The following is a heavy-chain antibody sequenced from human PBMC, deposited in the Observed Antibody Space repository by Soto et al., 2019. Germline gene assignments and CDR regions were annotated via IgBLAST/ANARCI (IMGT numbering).Heavy chain of an antibody. CDR2: VSPIGTP. CDR1: GDSVSGGYY. J-gene: IGHJ6*02. Sequence: QVQLQESGPGLVRPSQTLSLTCTVSGDSVSGGYYWSWVRQRPRKGLEWIGYVSPIGTPYYSPSLNSRFSISIDTSKIQLSLEVRSVTAADTAVYYCARDRGSYGMDVWGQGTTVTVSS. V-gene: IGHV4-31*03. CDR3: ARDRGSYGMDV.